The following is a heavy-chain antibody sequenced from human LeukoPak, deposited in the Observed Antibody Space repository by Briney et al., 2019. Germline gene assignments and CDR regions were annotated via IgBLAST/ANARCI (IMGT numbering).Heavy chain of an antibody. D-gene: IGHD6-13*01. V-gene: IGHV1-2*04. Sequence: ASVKVSCKASGYTFTGYYMHWVRQAPGQGLEWMGWINPNSGGTNYAQKFQGWVTMTRDTSISTAYMELSRLRSDDTAVYYCARWASGGPDSSSWGRDAFDIWGQGTMVTVSS. CDR3: ARWASGGPDSSSWGRDAFDI. CDR1: GYTFTGYY. J-gene: IGHJ3*02. CDR2: INPNSGGT.